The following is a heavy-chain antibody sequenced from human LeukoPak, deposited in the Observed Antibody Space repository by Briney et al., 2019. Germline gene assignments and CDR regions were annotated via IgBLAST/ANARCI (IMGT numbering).Heavy chain of an antibody. CDR2: LSGDGGTA. J-gene: IGHJ4*01. D-gene: IGHD4/OR15-4a*01. V-gene: IGHV3-74*01. CDR1: GFTFSNYW. CDR3: ARQGANAAFDY. Sequence: GGSLRLSCAASGFTFSNYWMHWVRQAPGKGLVWVSRLSGDGGTANYADSVRGRFTISGDNAKNTLYLQMNSLRAEDTAAYFCARQGANAAFDYWGQGTLVTVSS.